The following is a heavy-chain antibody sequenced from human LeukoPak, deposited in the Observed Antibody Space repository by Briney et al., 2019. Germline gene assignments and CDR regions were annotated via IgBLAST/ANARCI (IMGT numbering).Heavy chain of an antibody. CDR3: ARAANAFDI. CDR1: GFTLSSYA. V-gene: IGHV3-30*04. Sequence: GGSLRLSCAASGFTLSSYAMHWVRQAPGKGLEWVAVISYDGSNKYYADSVKGRFTISRDNSKNTLYLQMNSLRAEDTAVYYCARAANAFDIWGQGTMVTVSS. CDR2: ISYDGSNK. J-gene: IGHJ3*02.